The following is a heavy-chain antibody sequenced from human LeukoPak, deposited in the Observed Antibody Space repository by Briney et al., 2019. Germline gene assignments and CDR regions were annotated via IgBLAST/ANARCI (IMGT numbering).Heavy chain of an antibody. D-gene: IGHD1-26*01. CDR2: IYYSGST. V-gene: IGHV4-59*08. Sequence: SETLSLTCTVSGGSISSYYWSWIRQPPGKGLEWIGYIYYSGSTNYNPSLKNRVTISVDTSKNQFSLKLSSVTAADTAVYYCARHEVGAYFDYWGQGTLVTVSS. CDR1: GGSISSYY. J-gene: IGHJ4*02. CDR3: ARHEVGAYFDY.